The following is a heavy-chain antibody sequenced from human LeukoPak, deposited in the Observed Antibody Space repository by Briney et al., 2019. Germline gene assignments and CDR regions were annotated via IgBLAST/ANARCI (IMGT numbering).Heavy chain of an antibody. V-gene: IGHV3-23*01. J-gene: IGHJ1*01. CDR3: AKDPIPLHEYFQH. CDR2: ISGSGGST. Sequence: AGGSLRLSCAASGFTFSSYAMSWVRQAPGKGLEWVSAISGSGGSTYYADSVKGRFTISRDNSKNTLYLQMNSLRAEDTAVYYCAKDPIPLHEYFQHWGQGTLVTVSS. CDR1: GFTFSSYA.